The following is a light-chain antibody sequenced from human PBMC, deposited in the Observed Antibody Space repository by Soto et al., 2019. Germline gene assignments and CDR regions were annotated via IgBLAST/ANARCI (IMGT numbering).Light chain of an antibody. Sequence: DIQMTQSPSTLSASVGDRVTITCRASQSISSWLAWYQQKPGKAPKLLIYDASSLESGVPSRFSGSGSGTEFPLTISSLQPDDFATYYCQQYNSYSFGQGTKVEIK. CDR1: QSISSW. J-gene: IGKJ1*01. CDR2: DAS. V-gene: IGKV1-5*01. CDR3: QQYNSYS.